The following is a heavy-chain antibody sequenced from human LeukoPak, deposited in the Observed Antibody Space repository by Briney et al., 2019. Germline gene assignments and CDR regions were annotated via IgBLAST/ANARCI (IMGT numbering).Heavy chain of an antibody. J-gene: IGHJ3*02. CDR1: GFTFSSYA. CDR2: ISGSVGST. V-gene: IGHV3-23*01. D-gene: IGHD3-16*02. CDR3: AKGVNLRCGFIADGFDI. Sequence: PGGSLRLSCAASGFTFSSYAMSWVRQAPGRGLEWVSAISGSVGSTYYADSVKGRFTISRDNSKNTLYLQMNSLRAEDTAVYYCAKGVNLRCGFIADGFDIWGQGTMVSVSS.